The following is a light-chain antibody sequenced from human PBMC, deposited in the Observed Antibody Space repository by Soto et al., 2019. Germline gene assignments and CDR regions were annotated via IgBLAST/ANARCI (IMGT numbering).Light chain of an antibody. CDR1: SSNIGAGHA. CDR2: GDT. Sequence: QPVLTQPPSVSGAPWQRVTISCTGTSSNIGAGHAVHWYRQFPGAAPKLLIYGDTHRPSGVPDRFSGSKSGTSATLGITGFQTGDEADYYCGSWDSSLSAYVFGTGTKLTVL. CDR3: GSWDSSLSAYV. V-gene: IGLV1-40*01. J-gene: IGLJ1*01.